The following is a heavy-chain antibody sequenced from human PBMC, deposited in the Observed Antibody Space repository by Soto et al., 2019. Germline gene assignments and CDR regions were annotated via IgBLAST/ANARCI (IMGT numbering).Heavy chain of an antibody. J-gene: IGHJ2*01. V-gene: IGHV1-69*02. CDR1: GGTFSSYT. CDR2: IIPILGIA. D-gene: IGHD5-18*01. CDR3: ARGAQLGSGYFDL. Sequence: QVQLVQSGAEVKKPGSSVKVSCKASGGTFSSYTISWVRQAPGQGLEWMGRIIPILGIANYAQKFQGRVTXTXDXSTSTAYMELSSLRSEDTAVYYCARGAQLGSGYFDLWGRGTLVTVSS.